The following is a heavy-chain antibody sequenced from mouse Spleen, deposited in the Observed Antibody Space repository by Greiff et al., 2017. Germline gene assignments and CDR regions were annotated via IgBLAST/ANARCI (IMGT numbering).Heavy chain of an antibody. Sequence: EVKLMESGGGLVKRGGSLKLSCAASGFTFSSYYMSWVRQTPEKRLELVAAINSNGGSTYYPDTVKGRFTISRDNAKNTLYLQMSSLKSEDTALYYCARQDRDYAMDYWGQGTSVTVSS. V-gene: IGHV5-6-2*01. J-gene: IGHJ4*01. CDR3: ARQDRDYAMDY. CDR1: GFTFSSYY. CDR2: INSNGGST.